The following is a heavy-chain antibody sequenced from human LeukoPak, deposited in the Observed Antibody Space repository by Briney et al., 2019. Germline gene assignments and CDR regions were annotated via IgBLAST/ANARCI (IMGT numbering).Heavy chain of an antibody. CDR1: GGTFSSYA. V-gene: IGHV1-69*04. Sequence: ASVKVSCKASGGTFSSYAISWVRQAPGQGLEWMGRIIPILGIANYAQKFQGRVTITADKSTSTAYMELSSLRSEDTAVYYCARRDTGYSYGYGYAFDIWGQGTMVTVSS. J-gene: IGHJ3*02. D-gene: IGHD5-18*01. CDR3: ARRDTGYSYGYGYAFDI. CDR2: IIPILGIA.